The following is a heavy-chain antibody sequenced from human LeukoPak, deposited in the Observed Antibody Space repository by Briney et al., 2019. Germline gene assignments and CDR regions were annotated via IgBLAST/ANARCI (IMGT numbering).Heavy chain of an antibody. CDR3: ARRGLGTTQRYFEY. D-gene: IGHD1-7*01. Sequence: GASVTVSFTASGYTFTDYDISWVRQAPGQGLEWMGWISAYNGHTNYAQKLQGRITVTTDTSTSTSYMELRSLRSDGTAVYYCARRGLGTTQRYFEYWGQGTLVIVSS. V-gene: IGHV1-18*01. CDR1: GYTFTDYD. J-gene: IGHJ4*02. CDR2: ISAYNGHT.